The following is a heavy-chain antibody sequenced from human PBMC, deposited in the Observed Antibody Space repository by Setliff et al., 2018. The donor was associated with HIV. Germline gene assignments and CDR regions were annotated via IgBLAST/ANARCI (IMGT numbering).Heavy chain of an antibody. D-gene: IGHD6-13*01. CDR2: IHTSGST. V-gene: IGHV4-61*09. CDR3: ARVSSSYYFLGAFDS. J-gene: IGHJ4*02. CDR1: GGSINSDSYY. Sequence: SCTVFGGSINSDSYYWTWIRQPAGKGLEWIGHIHTSGSTNYNPSLKSRVTILIDTSKNQFSLKLRSATATDTALYYCARVSSSYYFLGAFDSWGQGTLVTVSS.